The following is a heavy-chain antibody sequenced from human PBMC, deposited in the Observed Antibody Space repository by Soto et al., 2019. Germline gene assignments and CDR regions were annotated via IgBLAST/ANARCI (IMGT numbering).Heavy chain of an antibody. CDR3: ARGLLGRKNWFDP. CDR1: GYTLTSYD. V-gene: IGHV1-8*01. D-gene: IGHD2-15*01. J-gene: IGHJ5*02. Sequence: ASVKVSCTASGYTLTSYDINWVRQATGQGLEWMGWMNPNSGNTGYAQKFQGRVTMTRNTSISTAYMELSSLRSEDTAVYYCARGLLGRKNWFDPWGQGTLVTVSS. CDR2: MNPNSGNT.